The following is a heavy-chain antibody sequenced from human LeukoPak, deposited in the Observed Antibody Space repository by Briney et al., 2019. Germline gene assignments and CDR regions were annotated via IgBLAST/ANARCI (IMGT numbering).Heavy chain of an antibody. CDR2: IYHSGST. D-gene: IGHD3-3*01. CDR3: ARSFGSGYYTSTGWFDP. V-gene: IGHV4-39*01. J-gene: IGHJ5*02. Sequence: SETLSLTCTVSGGSISSSSYYWGWIRQPPGKGLEWIGSIYHSGSTYYNPSLKSRVTISVDTSKNQFSLKLSSVTAADTAVYYCARSFGSGYYTSTGWFDPWGQGTLVTVSS. CDR1: GGSISSSSYY.